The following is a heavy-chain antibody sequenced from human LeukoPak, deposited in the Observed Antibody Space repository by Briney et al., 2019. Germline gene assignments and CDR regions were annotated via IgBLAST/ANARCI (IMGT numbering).Heavy chain of an antibody. CDR3: ARSGEYCSGGSCYEDPYFDY. J-gene: IGHJ4*02. CDR2: IYHSGST. CDR1: GYSISSGYY. V-gene: IGHV4-38-2*01. Sequence: SETLSLTCAVSGYSISSGYYWGWIRQPPGKGLGWIGSIYHSGSTYYSPSLKSRVTISVDTSKNQFSLKLSSVTAADTAVYYCARSGEYCSGGSCYEDPYFDYWGQGTLVTVSS. D-gene: IGHD2-15*01.